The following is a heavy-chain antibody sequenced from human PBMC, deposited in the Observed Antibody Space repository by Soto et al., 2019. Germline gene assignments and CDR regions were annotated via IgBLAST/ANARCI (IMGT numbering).Heavy chain of an antibody. CDR2: IWYDGSNK. CDR3: ARDGYCSGGSCYSVPVFDY. D-gene: IGHD2-15*01. V-gene: IGHV3-33*01. Sequence: PGGSLRLSCSASGFTFSSYGMHWVRQAPGKGLEWVAVIWYDGSNKYYADSVKGRFTISRDNSKNTLYLQMNSLRAEDTAVYYCARDGYCSGGSCYSVPVFDYWGQGT. J-gene: IGHJ4*02. CDR1: GFTFSSYG.